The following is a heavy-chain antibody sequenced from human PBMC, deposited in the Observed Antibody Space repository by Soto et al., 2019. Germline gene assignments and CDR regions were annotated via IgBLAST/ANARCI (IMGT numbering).Heavy chain of an antibody. CDR3: ARTNANDFWSGYRAWLDP. D-gene: IGHD3-3*01. CDR1: GGSFSGYY. J-gene: IGHJ5*02. CDR2: INHSGST. V-gene: IGHV4-34*01. Sequence: QVQLQQWGAGLLKPSETLSLTCAVYGGSFSGYYWSWIRQPPGKGLEWIGEINHSGSTNYNPSLKSRVTISVDTSKNQFSLKLSSVTAADTAVYYCARTNANDFWSGYRAWLDPWGQGTLVTVSS.